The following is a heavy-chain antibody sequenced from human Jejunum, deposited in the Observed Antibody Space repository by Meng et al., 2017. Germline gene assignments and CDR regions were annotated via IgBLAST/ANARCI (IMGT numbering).Heavy chain of an antibody. Sequence: DVQLVESGGGLIQPGRSLRLSCAASGFTLNKYDMSWVRLAPGKGLEWISFISGSTGETYSADSVRGRFTVSRDNSKNTLYLQMNNLRDEDTAVYYCARDKFDSWGQGTLVTVSS. CDR3: ARDKFDS. CDR1: GFTLNKYD. V-gene: IGHV3-23*04. CDR2: ISGSTGET. J-gene: IGHJ4*02.